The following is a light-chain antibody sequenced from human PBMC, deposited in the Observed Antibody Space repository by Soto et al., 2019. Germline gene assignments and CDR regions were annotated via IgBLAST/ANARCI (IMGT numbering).Light chain of an antibody. CDR2: DVS. Sequence: DIQMTQSPSTLSASVGDRVTITCRASQSISRWLAWYHQKPGKTPKLLIYDVSRLESGVPSRFSGSGSGTEFTLTISSLQPDDFTTYYCQQYNSYPWTFGQGTKVEIK. CDR3: QQYNSYPWT. V-gene: IGKV1-5*01. CDR1: QSISRW. J-gene: IGKJ1*01.